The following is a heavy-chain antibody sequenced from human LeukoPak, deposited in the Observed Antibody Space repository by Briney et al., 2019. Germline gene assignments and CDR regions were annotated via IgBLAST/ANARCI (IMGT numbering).Heavy chain of an antibody. V-gene: IGHV3-23*01. Sequence: GGSLRLSCAASGFTFSSYAMSWVRQAPGKGLEWVSAISGSGGSTYYAGSVKGRFTISRDNSKNTLYLQMNSLRAEDTAVYYCANGRKRFLEWLFKPVPDAFDIWGQGTMVTVSS. D-gene: IGHD3-3*01. CDR2: ISGSGGST. J-gene: IGHJ3*02. CDR3: ANGRKRFLEWLFKPVPDAFDI. CDR1: GFTFSSYA.